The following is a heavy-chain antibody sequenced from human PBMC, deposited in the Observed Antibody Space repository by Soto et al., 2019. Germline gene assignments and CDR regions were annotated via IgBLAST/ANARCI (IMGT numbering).Heavy chain of an antibody. CDR1: GFTFSSYG. V-gene: IGHV3-33*01. CDR2: IWYDGSNK. D-gene: IGHD2-2*01. Sequence: QVQLVESGGGVVQPGRSLRLSCAASGFTFSSYGMHWVRQAPGKGLEWVAVIWYDGSNKYYADSVKGRFTISRDNPKTTLYLQMNSLRAEDTAVYYCARDLGCISTSCYSLFDYWGQGTLVTVSS. J-gene: IGHJ4*02. CDR3: ARDLGCISTSCYSLFDY.